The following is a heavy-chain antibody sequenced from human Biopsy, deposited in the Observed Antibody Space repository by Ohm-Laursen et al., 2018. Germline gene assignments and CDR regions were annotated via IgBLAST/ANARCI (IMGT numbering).Heavy chain of an antibody. Sequence: SLRLSCAASGFTFDNYAMHWVRQTPGKGLEWVSGLTWNSANIGYADSVKGRFTISRDNARNSLFLEMSSLREEDTGLYHCVRDSTLDFWGQGTLVTVSS. J-gene: IGHJ4*02. CDR2: LTWNSANI. V-gene: IGHV3-9*01. CDR3: VRDSTLDF. CDR1: GFTFDNYA.